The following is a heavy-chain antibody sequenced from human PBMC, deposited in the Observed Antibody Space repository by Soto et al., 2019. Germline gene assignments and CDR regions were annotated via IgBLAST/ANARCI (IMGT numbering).Heavy chain of an antibody. V-gene: IGHV3-9*01. Sequence: EVQLVESGGGLVQPGRSLRLSCAASGFTYDDYDMHWVRQAPGKGLEWVSAISWNSGRTAYADSVKGRFTIARDNAKTTLYLQMNSLKAEDTALYHCAKGRRGSYGGYSFDYWGQGTLVTVSS. CDR3: AKGRRGSYGGYSFDY. D-gene: IGHD1-26*01. CDR2: ISWNSGRT. CDR1: GFTYDDYD. J-gene: IGHJ4*02.